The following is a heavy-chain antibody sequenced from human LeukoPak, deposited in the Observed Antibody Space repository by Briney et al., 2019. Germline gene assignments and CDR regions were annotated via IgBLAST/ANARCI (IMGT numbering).Heavy chain of an antibody. D-gene: IGHD2-2*01. J-gene: IGHJ4*02. CDR2: INPNSGGT. CDR3: ARAVCSTSCYLFDY. V-gene: IGHV1-2*04. Sequence: ASVKVSCKASGYTFTGYYMHWVRQDPGQGLEWMGWINPNSGGTNYAQKFQGWVTMTSDTSISTACMELSRLRSDDTAVYYCARAVCSTSCYLFDYWGQGTLVTVSS. CDR1: GYTFTGYY.